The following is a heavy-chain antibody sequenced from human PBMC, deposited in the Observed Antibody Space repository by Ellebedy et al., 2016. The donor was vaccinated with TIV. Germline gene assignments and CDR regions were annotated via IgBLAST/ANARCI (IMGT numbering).Heavy chain of an antibody. J-gene: IGHJ4*02. D-gene: IGHD7-27*01. CDR1: GGSISSSRHY. Sequence: SETLSLXXTVSGGSISSSRHYWSWIRQLPGKGLEWIGYIYYTGSTYYNPSLKSRVTMSVDRSKKQFSLDLKSVTAADTAVYYCARENLIGALDYWGQGALVTVSS. CDR3: ARENLIGALDY. V-gene: IGHV4-31*03. CDR2: IYYTGST.